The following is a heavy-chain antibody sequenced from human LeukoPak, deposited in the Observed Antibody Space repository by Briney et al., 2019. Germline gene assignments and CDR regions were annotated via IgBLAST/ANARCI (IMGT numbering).Heavy chain of an antibody. CDR2: IYYSGST. Sequence: SETLSLTCTVSGGSISSGGYYWSWIRQHPGKGLAWYGYIYYSGSTYYNPSLKSRVTISVDTSKNQFSLKLSSVTAADTAVYYCARDRASRITIFYDGMDVWGQGTTVTVSS. D-gene: IGHD3-3*01. CDR1: GGSISSGGYY. V-gene: IGHV4-31*03. J-gene: IGHJ6*02. CDR3: ARDRASRITIFYDGMDV.